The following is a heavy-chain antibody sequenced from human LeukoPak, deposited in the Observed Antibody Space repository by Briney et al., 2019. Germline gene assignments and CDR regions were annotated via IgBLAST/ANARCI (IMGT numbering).Heavy chain of an antibody. CDR3: ARGSSGYSKGY. CDR2: INPKSGGT. Sequence: ASVKGSCKASGYTFTGYYMHWVRQAPGQGLEWMGRINPKSGGTNYAQKFQGRVTMTRDTSISTTYMELSRLRSDDTAVYYCARGSSGYSKGYWGQGTLVTVSS. J-gene: IGHJ4*02. CDR1: GYTFTGYY. V-gene: IGHV1-2*06. D-gene: IGHD3-22*01.